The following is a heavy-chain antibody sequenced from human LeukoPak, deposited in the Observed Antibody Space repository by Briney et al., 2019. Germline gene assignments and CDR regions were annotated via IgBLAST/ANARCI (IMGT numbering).Heavy chain of an antibody. CDR2: IYYSGST. Sequence: PSETLSLTCTVSGGSISSYYWSWIRQPPGKGLEWIGYIYYSGSTNYNPSLKSRVTISVDTSKNQFSLKLSSVTAADTAVYYCARSFSLDYWGQGTLVTVSS. CDR1: GGSISSYY. V-gene: IGHV4-59*01. J-gene: IGHJ4*02. CDR3: ARSFSLDY.